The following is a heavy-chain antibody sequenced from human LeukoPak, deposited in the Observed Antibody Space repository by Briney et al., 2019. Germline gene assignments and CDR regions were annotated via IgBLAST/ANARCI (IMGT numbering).Heavy chain of an antibody. CDR3: EAYGSV. D-gene: IGHD3-10*01. Sequence: GGSLRLSCAASGFTFNNYGMHWVRQAPGRGLEWVANIKKDGTEKNYVDSVRGRFTISRDNAQNSLYLQMNNLRAEDTAIYYCEAYGSVWGQGTLVIVSS. J-gene: IGHJ4*02. CDR2: IKKDGTEK. CDR1: GFTFNNYG. V-gene: IGHV3-7*03.